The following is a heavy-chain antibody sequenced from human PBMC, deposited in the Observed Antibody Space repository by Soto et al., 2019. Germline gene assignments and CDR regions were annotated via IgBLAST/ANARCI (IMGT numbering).Heavy chain of an antibody. V-gene: IGHV1-18*04. CDR1: GYTFTSYG. CDR3: ARGGIMITFGGVIARAHLDY. D-gene: IGHD3-16*02. Sequence: ASVKVSCKASGYTFTSYGISWVRQAPGQGLEWMGWISAYNGNTNYAQKLQGRVTMTTDTSTSTAYMELRSLRSDDTAVYYCARGGIMITFGGVIARAHLDYWGQGALVTVSS. J-gene: IGHJ4*02. CDR2: ISAYNGNT.